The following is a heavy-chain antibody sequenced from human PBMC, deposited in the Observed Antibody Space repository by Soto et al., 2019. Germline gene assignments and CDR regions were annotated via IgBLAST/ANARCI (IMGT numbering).Heavy chain of an antibody. CDR3: ARDGGIVATIGYYYYGMDV. CDR2: INPNSGGT. CDR1: GYTFTGYY. D-gene: IGHD5-12*01. J-gene: IGHJ6*02. V-gene: IGHV1-2*04. Sequence: QVQLVQSGAEVKKPGASVKVSCKASGYTFTGYYMHWVRQAPGQGLEWMGWINPNSGGTNYAQKFQGWVTMTRDTSISTAYMELSRLRSDDTAVYYCARDGGIVATIGYYYYGMDVWGQGTTVTVSS.